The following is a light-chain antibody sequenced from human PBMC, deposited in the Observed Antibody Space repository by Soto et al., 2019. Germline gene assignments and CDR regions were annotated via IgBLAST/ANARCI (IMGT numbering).Light chain of an antibody. Sequence: DIQMTQSPSSLSASVGDRITITCRASQSISSYLNWYQQKPGKAPKLLIYAASSLQSGVPSRFSGSGSGTDFTLTISSLQLEDFATYYCQQSYSTPVTFGPGTKVDI. J-gene: IGKJ3*01. CDR1: QSISSY. CDR2: AAS. CDR3: QQSYSTPVT. V-gene: IGKV1-39*01.